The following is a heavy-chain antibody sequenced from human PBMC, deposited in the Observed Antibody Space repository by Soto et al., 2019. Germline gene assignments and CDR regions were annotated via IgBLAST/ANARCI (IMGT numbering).Heavy chain of an antibody. CDR2: ISSSGSTI. CDR3: ARLDGNDYDSSGYYYYYYGMDV. Sequence: QVQLVESGGGLVKPGGSLRLSCAASGFTFSDYYMSWIRQAPGKGLEWVSYISSSGSTIYYADSVKGRFTISRDNAKNSLYLQMNSLRPEDTAVYYCARLDGNDYDSSGYYYYYYGMDVWGQGTTVTVSS. CDR1: GFTFSDYY. J-gene: IGHJ6*02. D-gene: IGHD3-22*01. V-gene: IGHV3-11*01.